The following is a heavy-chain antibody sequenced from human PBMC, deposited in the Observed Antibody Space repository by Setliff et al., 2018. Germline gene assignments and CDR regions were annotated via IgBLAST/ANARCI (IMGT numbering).Heavy chain of an antibody. CDR3: ARGGVLRAFDI. Sequence: GGSLRLSCAASGFTLSKYWMHWVRQVPGKGPEWVSQIKSDGTIDYADSVKGRFTISRDNAKSTLYLQKNSLRAEDTAVYYCARGGVLRAFDIWGQGTMVTVSS. V-gene: IGHV3-74*01. J-gene: IGHJ3*02. CDR1: GFTLSKYW. CDR2: IKSDGTI. D-gene: IGHD3-16*01.